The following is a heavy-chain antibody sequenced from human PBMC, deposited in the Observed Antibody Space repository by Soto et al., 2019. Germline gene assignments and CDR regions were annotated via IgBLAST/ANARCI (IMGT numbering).Heavy chain of an antibody. V-gene: IGHV3-21*01. CDR2: ISSSSSYI. D-gene: IGHD3-3*01. Sequence: EVQLVESGGGLVKPGGSLRLSCAASGFTFSSYSMNWVRQAPGKGLEWVSSISSSSSYIYYADSVKGRFTISRDNAKDSLYLQKNSLRAEDTAVYYCARSAEWLLDYWGQGTLVTVSS. CDR1: GFTFSSYS. CDR3: ARSAEWLLDY. J-gene: IGHJ4*02.